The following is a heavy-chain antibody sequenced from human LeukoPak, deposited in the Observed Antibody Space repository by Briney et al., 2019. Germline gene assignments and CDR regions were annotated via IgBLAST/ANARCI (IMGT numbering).Heavy chain of an antibody. CDR2: INHSGST. Sequence: SETLSLTCAVYGGSFSGYYWSWIRQPPGKGLEWIGEINHSGSTNYNPSLKSRVTISVDTSKNQFSLKLSSVTAADTAVYYCARGLGVPNDYWGQGTQVTVSS. CDR3: ARGLGVPNDY. D-gene: IGHD3-10*01. V-gene: IGHV4-34*01. CDR1: GGSFSGYY. J-gene: IGHJ4*02.